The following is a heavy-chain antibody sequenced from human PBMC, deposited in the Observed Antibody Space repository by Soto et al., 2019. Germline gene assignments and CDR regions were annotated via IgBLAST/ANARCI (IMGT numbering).Heavy chain of an antibody. CDR3: AKDSTFGTTDTHR. CDR2: ISYDGSHQ. Sequence: QVQLVESGGGVVQPGRSLILSCVGSGFTFSSYGIQWVRQAPGKGLEWVAVISYDGSHQYYADSVKGRLTISRDNSKNTVFLHMNSLRTEDTAVYYCAKDSTFGTTDTHRWGQGTLVIVSS. CDR1: GFTFSSYG. V-gene: IGHV3-30*18. D-gene: IGHD1-1*01. J-gene: IGHJ4*02.